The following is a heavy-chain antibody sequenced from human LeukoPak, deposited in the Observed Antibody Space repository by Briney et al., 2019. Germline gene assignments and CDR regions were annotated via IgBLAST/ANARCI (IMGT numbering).Heavy chain of an antibody. J-gene: IGHJ4*02. CDR3: ARTRGYGAYCGGDCYPLDY. V-gene: IGHV4-59*01. CDR2: IYYSGIT. CDR1: GGSISNYY. Sequence: PSETLSLTCTVSGGSISNYYWSWIRQPPGKGLEWIGYIYYSGITNYNPSLKSRVTLSVDTSNNQFSLKLSSVTAADTAMYYCARTRGYGAYCGGDCYPLDYWRQGTLVAVSS. D-gene: IGHD2-21*02.